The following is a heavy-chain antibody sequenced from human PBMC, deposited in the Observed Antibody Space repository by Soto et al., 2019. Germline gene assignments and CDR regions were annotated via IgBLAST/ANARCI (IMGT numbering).Heavy chain of an antibody. CDR1: GFTFGSYG. CDR2: ISDDGSNK. Sequence: QVQLVESGGGVVQSGRSLRLSCAASGFTFGSYGIQWVRQAPGKGLEWVALISDDGSNKYYADSVKGRFTTSRDNSKNTLYLQMNSLRPEDAAVYYCAKERYGQLWLEDYGLDVWGQGTTVTVSS. CDR3: AKERYGQLWLEDYGLDV. V-gene: IGHV3-30*18. D-gene: IGHD3-10*01. J-gene: IGHJ6*02.